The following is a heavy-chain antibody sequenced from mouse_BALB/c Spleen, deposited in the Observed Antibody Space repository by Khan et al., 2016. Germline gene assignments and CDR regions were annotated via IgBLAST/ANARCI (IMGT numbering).Heavy chain of an antibody. CDR1: GYSITSGYS. CDR2: IHNSGNT. V-gene: IGHV3-1*02. CDR3: ARDYYGSSYFDY. J-gene: IGHJ2*01. D-gene: IGHD1-1*01. Sequence: EVQLQESGPDLVKPSQSLSLTCTVTGYSITSGYSWHWIRQLPGNKLEWMGYIHNSGNTNYNPSLKSRISITRDTSKNQFFLQLNSVTTEETATYYCARDYYGSSYFDYWRQGTTLTVSS.